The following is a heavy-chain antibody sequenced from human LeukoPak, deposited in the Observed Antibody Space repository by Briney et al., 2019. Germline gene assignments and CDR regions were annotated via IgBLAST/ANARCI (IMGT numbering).Heavy chain of an antibody. CDR2: INPNSGGT. Sequence: WASVKVSCKASGYTFTGYYMHWVRQAPGQGLEWMGWINPNSGGTNYAQKFQGRVTMTRDTSISTAYMELSRLRSDDTAVYYCARGGYYDSSGYIPADYWGQGTLVTVSS. D-gene: IGHD3-22*01. V-gene: IGHV1-2*02. CDR1: GYTFTGYY. CDR3: ARGGYYDSSGYIPADY. J-gene: IGHJ4*02.